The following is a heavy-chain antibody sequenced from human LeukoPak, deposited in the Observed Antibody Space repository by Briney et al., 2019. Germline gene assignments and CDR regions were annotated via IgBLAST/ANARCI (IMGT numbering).Heavy chain of an antibody. CDR1: GFTFSSYA. V-gene: IGHV3-23*01. CDR3: ARDGPGYFQH. Sequence: GGSLRLSCAASGFTFSSYAMSWVRQAPGKRLEWVSGITGSGGNTYYADSVKGRFTISRDNSKNTLDLQMNSLRAEDTAVYYCARDGPGYFQHWGQGTLVTVSS. CDR2: ITGSGGNT. J-gene: IGHJ1*01.